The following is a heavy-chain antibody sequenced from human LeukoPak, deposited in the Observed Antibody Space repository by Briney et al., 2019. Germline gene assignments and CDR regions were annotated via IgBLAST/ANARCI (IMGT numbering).Heavy chain of an antibody. D-gene: IGHD4-17*01. Sequence: SETLSLTCTVSGGSISSSSYYWGWIRQPPGKGLEWIGSIYYSGSTYYNPSLKSRVTISVDTSKNQFSLKLSYVTAADTAVYYCARLVPSGDYGPSTTHGGEGPLLTVPS. CDR1: GGSISSSSYY. CDR2: IYYSGST. CDR3: ARLVPSGDYGPSTTH. J-gene: IGHJ4*02. V-gene: IGHV4-39*01.